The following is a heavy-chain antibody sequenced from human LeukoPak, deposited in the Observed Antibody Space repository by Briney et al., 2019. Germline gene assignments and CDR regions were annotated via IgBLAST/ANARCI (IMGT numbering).Heavy chain of an antibody. D-gene: IGHD1-7*01. CDR2: IKQDGSEE. V-gene: IGHV3-7*01. CDR3: GTSRTLDY. J-gene: IGHJ4*02. CDR1: GFTFTSYW. Sequence: GGSLRLSCVASGFTFTSYWMSWVRQAPGKGLEWVAKIKQDGSEENYVDSVKGRFTVSRDNAQNSLYLQMSSLGVEDTAVYYCGTSRTLDYWGQGTLVTVSS.